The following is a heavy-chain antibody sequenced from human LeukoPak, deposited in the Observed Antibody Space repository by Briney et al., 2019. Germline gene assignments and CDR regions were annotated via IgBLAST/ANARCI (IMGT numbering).Heavy chain of an antibody. D-gene: IGHD3-10*01. CDR1: GYSISSGYY. J-gene: IGHJ5*02. CDR2: IYHSGST. CDR3: ASSYGSGRYNWFDP. V-gene: IGHV4-38-2*02. Sequence: PSETLSLTCTVSGYSISSGYYWGWIRQPPGKGLEWIGSIYHSGSTYYNPSLKSRVTISVDTSKNQFSLKLSSVTAADTAVYYCASSYGSGRYNWFDPWGQGTLVTVSS.